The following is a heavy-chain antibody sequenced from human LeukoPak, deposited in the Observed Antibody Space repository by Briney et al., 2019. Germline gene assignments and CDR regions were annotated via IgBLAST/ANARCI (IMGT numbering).Heavy chain of an antibody. D-gene: IGHD3-10*01. V-gene: IGHV4-59*01. CDR1: GGSISSYY. CDR2: IYFSGST. J-gene: IGHJ6*02. CDR3: ARDRAGGGGMDV. Sequence: SETLSLTCTVSGGSISSYYCSWIRQPPGKGLEWIGYIYFSGSTNYNPSLESRVTISVDTSKNQFSLKLSSVPAADTAVYYCARDRAGGGGMDVWGQGTTVTVSS.